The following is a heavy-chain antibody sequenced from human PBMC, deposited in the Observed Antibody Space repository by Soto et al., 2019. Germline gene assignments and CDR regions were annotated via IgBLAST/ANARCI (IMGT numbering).Heavy chain of an antibody. CDR1: GFAFKKFA. Sequence: PVGFRRLACRACGFAFKKFAIHWVRQAPGKGVEGVAVISYDGSNKYYADSVKGRFTISRDNSKNTVYLQMNSLRAEDTAVYYCARTTNGSPPRDYDYRMNDRGQGTTVTVS. CDR3: ARTTNGSPPRDYDYRMND. V-gene: IGHV3-30-3*01. CDR2: ISYDGSNK. D-gene: IGHD3-10*01. J-gene: IGHJ6*02.